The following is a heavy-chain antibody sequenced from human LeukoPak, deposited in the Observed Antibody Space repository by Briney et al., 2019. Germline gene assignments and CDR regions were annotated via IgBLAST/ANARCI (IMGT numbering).Heavy chain of an antibody. CDR1: GFTFDAYW. CDR3: ARGRLSSSGWLTAY. V-gene: IGHV3-74*01. D-gene: IGHD6-25*01. J-gene: IGHJ4*02. Sequence: GGSLRLSCAASGFTFDAYWMHCVRQGPGKGLMWVSRISSNGGTITYADSAKGRFTISRDNAKTTLFLQMNGLRAEDTAVYYCARGRLSSSGWLTAYWGQGTLVSVSS. CDR2: ISSNGGTI.